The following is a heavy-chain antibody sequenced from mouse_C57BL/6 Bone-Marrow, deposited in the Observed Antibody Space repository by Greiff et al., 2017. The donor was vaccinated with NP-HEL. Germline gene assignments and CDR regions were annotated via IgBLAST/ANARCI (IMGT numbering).Heavy chain of an antibody. CDR2: INPSSGYT. V-gene: IGHV1-7*01. J-gene: IGHJ1*03. CDR3: ASSLLLRYFDV. Sequence: VKLMESGAELAKPGASVKLSCKASGYTFTSYWMHWVKQRPGQGLEWIGYINPSSGYTKYNQKFKDKATLTADKSSSTAYMQLSSLTYEDSAVYYCASSLLLRYFDVWGTGTTVTVSS. D-gene: IGHD1-1*01. CDR1: GYTFTSYW.